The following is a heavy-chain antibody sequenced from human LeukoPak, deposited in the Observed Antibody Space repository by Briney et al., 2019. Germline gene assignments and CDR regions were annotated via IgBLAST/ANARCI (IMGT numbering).Heavy chain of an antibody. Sequence: GGSLRLSCAASGFTVSTNYVNWVRQAPGKGLEWVSIIYGDGTTYYADSVRGRFTISRDNSKNTVYLQMNSLRAEDTAVYYCARESFRYYDSSGYYLWGQGTLVTVSS. D-gene: IGHD3-22*01. CDR3: ARESFRYYDSSGYYL. J-gene: IGHJ5*02. CDR1: GFTVSTNY. CDR2: IYGDGTT. V-gene: IGHV3-66*02.